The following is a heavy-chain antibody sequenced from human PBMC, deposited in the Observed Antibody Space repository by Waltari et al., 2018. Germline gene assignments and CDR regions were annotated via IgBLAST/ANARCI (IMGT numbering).Heavy chain of an antibody. CDR2: VDRSSNYI. V-gene: IGHV3-21*06. CDR3: ARSEYCSGGKCYLFDY. Sequence: EVQLVESGGGLVKPGGSLRLSCEGSGFTFLSYTMSWIRQAPGKGLEWVASVDRSSNYIDYADSVKGRFTISRDNAKNSVFLQMNRLGAEDTAVYYCARSEYCSGGKCYLFDYWGQGTLVTVSS. J-gene: IGHJ4*02. CDR1: GFTFLSYT. D-gene: IGHD2-8*02.